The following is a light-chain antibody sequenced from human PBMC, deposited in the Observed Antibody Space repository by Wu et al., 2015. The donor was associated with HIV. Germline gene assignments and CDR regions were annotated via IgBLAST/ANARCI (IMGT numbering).Light chain of an antibody. CDR3: QQSGFYPYT. Sequence: DIHMTQSPSSLSASVGDRVTITCRASQGISNSLAWYQQKPGKAPKLLVYVASTLESGVPSRFSGSGSGTDYTLTISSLQPEDSATYFCQQSGFYPYTFGQGTKLEI. CDR1: QGISNS. V-gene: IGKV1-NL1*01. J-gene: IGKJ2*01. CDR2: VAS.